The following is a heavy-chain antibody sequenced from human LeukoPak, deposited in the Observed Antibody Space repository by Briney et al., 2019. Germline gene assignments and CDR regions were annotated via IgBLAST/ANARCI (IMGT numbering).Heavy chain of an antibody. Sequence: SETLSLTCTVSGGSISSSCYYWGWIRQPPGKGREWFGSINYSGSTYYNPSLKSRITISVDTSKNQFSLKLSSVTAADTAVYYCATWGYFDWYYYYYYMDVWGKGTTVTVSS. CDR2: INYSGST. CDR1: GGSISSSCYY. CDR3: ATWGYFDWYYYYYYMDV. J-gene: IGHJ6*03. D-gene: IGHD3-9*01. V-gene: IGHV4-39*07.